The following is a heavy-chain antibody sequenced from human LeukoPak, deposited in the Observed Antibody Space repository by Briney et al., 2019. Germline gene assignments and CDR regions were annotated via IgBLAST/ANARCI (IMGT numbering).Heavy chain of an antibody. CDR3: ARRVGVAALLFDY. V-gene: IGHV4-34*01. D-gene: IGHD6-19*01. CDR2: INHSGST. CDR1: GGSFSGYY. Sequence: PSETLSLTCAVYGGSFSGYYWSWIRQPPGKGLEWIGEINHSGSTNYNPSLKSRVTISVDTSKNQFSLKLSSVTAADTAVYYCARRVGVAALLFDYWGQGTLVTVSS. J-gene: IGHJ4*02.